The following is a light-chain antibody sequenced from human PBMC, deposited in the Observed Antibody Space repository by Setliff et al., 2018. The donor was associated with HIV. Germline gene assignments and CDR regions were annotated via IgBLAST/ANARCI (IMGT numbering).Light chain of an antibody. CDR3: SSYTSSNTGV. Sequence: QSALTQPASVSGSPGQSITISCTGSGSDIGGYNYVSWYQQLPGKAPKVIIYDVSNRPSGVSNRFSGSKSGHTASLTISGLQAEDEADYYCSSYTSSNTGVFGTGTKVTVL. CDR2: DVS. CDR1: GSDIGGYNY. V-gene: IGLV2-14*03. J-gene: IGLJ1*01.